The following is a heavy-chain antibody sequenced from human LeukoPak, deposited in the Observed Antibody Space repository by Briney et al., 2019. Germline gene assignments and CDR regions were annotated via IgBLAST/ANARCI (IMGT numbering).Heavy chain of an antibody. V-gene: IGHV4-59*08. D-gene: IGHD3-9*01. Sequence: SETLSLTCTVSGGSISSYYWSWIRQPPGKGLEWIGYIYNSGSTNYNPSLKSRVTISVDTSKNQFSLKLSSVTAADTAVYYCARLPWYYDILTGYYKPSGFVYWGQGTLVTVSS. CDR3: ARLPWYYDILTGYYKPSGFVY. CDR1: GGSISSYY. J-gene: IGHJ4*02. CDR2: IYNSGST.